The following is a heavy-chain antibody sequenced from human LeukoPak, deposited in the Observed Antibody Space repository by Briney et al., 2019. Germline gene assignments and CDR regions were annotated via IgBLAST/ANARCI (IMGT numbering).Heavy chain of an antibody. D-gene: IGHD6-19*01. J-gene: IGHJ4*02. CDR3: WLSAVAGTRTFDY. CDR1: GFSFSSYA. V-gene: IGHV3-30*03. Sequence: PGGSLRLSCAASGFSFSSYAMSWVRQAPGKGLERVAVISYDGSNKYYADSVKGRFTISRDNSKNTLYLQMNSLRAEDTAVYYCWLSAVAGTRTFDYWGQGTLVTVSS. CDR2: ISYDGSNK.